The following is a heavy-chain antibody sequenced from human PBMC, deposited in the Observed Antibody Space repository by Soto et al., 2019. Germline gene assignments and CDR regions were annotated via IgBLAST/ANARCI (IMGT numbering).Heavy chain of an antibody. CDR3: ASRPYGSGSYGPN. CDR1: GGSFSGYY. V-gene: IGHV4-34*01. CDR2: INHSGST. D-gene: IGHD3-10*01. Sequence: QVQLQQWGAGLLKPSETLSLTCAVYGGSFSGYYWSWIRQPPGKGLEWIGEINHSGSTNYNPSLKSRVTISVDTSKNQFSLKLSSVTAADTAVYYCASRPYGSGSYGPNWGQGTLVTVSS. J-gene: IGHJ4*02.